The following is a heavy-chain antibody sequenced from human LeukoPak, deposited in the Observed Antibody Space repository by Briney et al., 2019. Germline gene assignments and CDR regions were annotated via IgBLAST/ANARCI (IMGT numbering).Heavy chain of an antibody. CDR3: ATLRGDYPDAFDI. CDR1: GGTFSSYA. J-gene: IGHJ3*02. Sequence: VKVSCKASGGTFSSYAISWVQQAPGKGLEWMGLVDPEDGETIYAEKFQGRVTITADTSTDTAYMELSSLRSEDTAMYYCATLRGDYPDAFDIWGQGTMVTVSS. D-gene: IGHD4-17*01. V-gene: IGHV1-69-2*01. CDR2: VDPEDGET.